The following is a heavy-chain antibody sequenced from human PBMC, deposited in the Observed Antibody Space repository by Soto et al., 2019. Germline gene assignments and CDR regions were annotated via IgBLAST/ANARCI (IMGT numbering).Heavy chain of an antibody. D-gene: IGHD3-10*01. J-gene: IGHJ3*02. Sequence: QVQLVQSGAEVKKPGASVKVSCKASGYTFTGYDINWVRQATGQGLEWMGWMNPNSGNTGYAQKFQGRVTMTRNTSISTAYMELSSLRSEDTAVYYCARGINYYASGDDAFDIWGQGTMVTVSS. V-gene: IGHV1-8*01. CDR1: GYTFTGYD. CDR2: MNPNSGNT. CDR3: ARGINYYASGDDAFDI.